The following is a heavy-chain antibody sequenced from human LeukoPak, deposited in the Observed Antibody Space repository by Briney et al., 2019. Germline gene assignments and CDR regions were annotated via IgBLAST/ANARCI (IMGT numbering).Heavy chain of an antibody. V-gene: IGHV3-15*01. CDR2: IKSKTDGGTT. Sequence: GGSLRLSCAASGFTFINAWMSWVRQAPGKGLEWVGRIKSKTDGGTTDYAAPVKGRFTISRDDSKNTLYLQMNSLKTEDTAVYYCTTLDYYYDSSGYWNYWGQGTLVTVSS. CDR3: TTLDYYYDSSGYWNY. D-gene: IGHD3-22*01. CDR1: GFTFINAW. J-gene: IGHJ4*02.